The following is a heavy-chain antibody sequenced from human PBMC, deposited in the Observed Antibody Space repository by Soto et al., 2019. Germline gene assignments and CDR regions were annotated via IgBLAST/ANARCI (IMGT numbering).Heavy chain of an antibody. D-gene: IGHD3-10*01. CDR3: ARGGGFFDH. V-gene: IGHV3-48*02. J-gene: IGHJ4*02. CDR1: GFTFSSYV. CDR2: ISISSSTR. Sequence: EVQLVESGGGLVQPGGSLRLCCAASGFTFSSYVINWLRQAPGKGLEWVSYISISSSTRYYADSVRGRFTISRDNAKNSLYLQMNSLRDEDTAVYYCARGGGFFDHWGQGTLVTVSS.